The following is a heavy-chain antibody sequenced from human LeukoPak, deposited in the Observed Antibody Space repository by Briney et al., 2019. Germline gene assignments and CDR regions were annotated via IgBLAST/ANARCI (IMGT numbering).Heavy chain of an antibody. CDR1: GFTLSSYW. Sequence: GGSLRLSCAASGFTLSSYWMNWARQAPGKGLEWVASINHNGNVNYYVDSVKGRFTISRDNAKNSLYLQMSNLRAEDTAVCFCVRGGGLDVWGQGATVTVSS. D-gene: IGHD3-16*01. CDR2: INHNGNVN. V-gene: IGHV3-7*03. CDR3: VRGGGLDV. J-gene: IGHJ6*02.